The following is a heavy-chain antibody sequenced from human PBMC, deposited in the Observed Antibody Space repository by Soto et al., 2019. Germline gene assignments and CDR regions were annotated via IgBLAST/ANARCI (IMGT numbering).Heavy chain of an antibody. CDR1: GFTVSSNY. CDR3: ARDLTQGSSSGIYYGMDV. V-gene: IGHV3-53*01. J-gene: IGHJ6*02. Sequence: TGGSLRLSCAASGFTVSSNYMSWVRQAPGKGLEWVSVIYSGGSTYYADSVKGRFTISRDNSKNTLYLQMNSLRAEDTAVYYCARDLTQGSSSGIYYGMDVWGQGTTVTVSS. D-gene: IGHD6-6*01. CDR2: IYSGGST.